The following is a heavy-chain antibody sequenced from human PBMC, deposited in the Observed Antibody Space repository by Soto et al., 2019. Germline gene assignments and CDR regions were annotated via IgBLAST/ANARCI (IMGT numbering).Heavy chain of an antibody. D-gene: IGHD3-22*01. CDR2: VSHDGRNT. J-gene: IGHJ4*02. CDR3: AKDLHDSSGYSSGFDY. CDR1: GFTFSDYA. V-gene: IGHV3-30*18. Sequence: PGGSLRLSCAASGFTFSDYAMHWVRQAPGKGLEWVAVVSHDGRNTHYADSVKGRFTISRDNAKNSLYLQMNSLRAEDTAVFYCAKDLHDSSGYSSGFDYWGQGTLVTVSS.